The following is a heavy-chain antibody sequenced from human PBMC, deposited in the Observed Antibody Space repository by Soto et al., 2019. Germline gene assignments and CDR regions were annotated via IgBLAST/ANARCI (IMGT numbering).Heavy chain of an antibody. CDR1: GGTFSSYA. CDR2: IIPIFGTA. D-gene: IGHD2-2*01. J-gene: IGHJ5*02. Sequence: QLVQSGAEVKKPGSSVKVSCKASGGTFSSYAISWVRQAPGQGLEWMGGIIPIFGTANYAQKFQGRVTITADKSTSTAYMELSSLRSEDTAVYYCATVMGDIVLVPAPSSRNWFDPWGQGTLVTVSS. CDR3: ATVMGDIVLVPAPSSRNWFDP. V-gene: IGHV1-69*14.